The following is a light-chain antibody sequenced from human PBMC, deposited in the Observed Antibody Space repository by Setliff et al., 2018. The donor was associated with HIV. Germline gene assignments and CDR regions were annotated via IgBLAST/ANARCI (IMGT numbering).Light chain of an antibody. CDR2: EVS. CDR3: SSYGGTLYV. CDR1: SSDIGRYNH. Sequence: QSALAQPPSASGSPGQSVTISCTGTSSDIGRYNHVSWYQQHPGKAPKVVIYEVSKRPSGVPDRFFASKSGNTASLTVSGLQAEDEADYYCSSYGGTLYVFGTGTKVTVL. J-gene: IGLJ1*01. V-gene: IGLV2-8*01.